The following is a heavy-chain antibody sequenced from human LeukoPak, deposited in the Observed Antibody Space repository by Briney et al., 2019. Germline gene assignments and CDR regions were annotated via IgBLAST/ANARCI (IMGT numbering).Heavy chain of an antibody. CDR3: ASSVVAAKRIYFDY. J-gene: IGHJ4*02. CDR2: IYYSGGS. D-gene: IGHD2-15*01. CDR1: GGSISSYY. V-gene: IGHV4-59*01. Sequence: SETLSLTCTVSGGSISSYYWSWIRQPPGKGLEWIGYIYYSGGSNYNPPLKSRVTISVDTSKNEFSLKLRSVTGADTAVYYCASSVVAAKRIYFDYWGQGTLVTVSS.